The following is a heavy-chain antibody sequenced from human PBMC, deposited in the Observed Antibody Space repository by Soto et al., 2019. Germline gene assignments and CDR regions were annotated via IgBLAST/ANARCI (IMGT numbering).Heavy chain of an antibody. CDR3: AREMDCSSTSCYDYYYYYGMDV. J-gene: IGHJ6*02. V-gene: IGHV3-53*01. Sequence: GGSLRLSCAASGFTVSSNYMSWVRQAPGKGLEWVSVIYSGGSTYYADSVKGRFTISRGNSKNTLYLQMNSLRAEDTAVYYCAREMDCSSTSCYDYYYYYGMDVWGQGTTVTVSS. D-gene: IGHD2-2*01. CDR1: GFTVSSNY. CDR2: IYSGGST.